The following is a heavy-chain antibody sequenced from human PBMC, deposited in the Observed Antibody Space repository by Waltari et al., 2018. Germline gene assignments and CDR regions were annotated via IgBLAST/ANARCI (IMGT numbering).Heavy chain of an antibody. Sequence: QVQLQPWGAGLLKPSETLSLTCAVYGGSFRGYYWSWSRQPPGTGLEWIGEINHNGSTNYNPSLKSRVTISVDTSKNQFSLKLSSVTAADTAVYYCARLWYSSGWYQKTYDYWGQGTLVTVSS. CDR3: ARLWYSSGWYQKTYDY. CDR1: GGSFRGYY. CDR2: INHNGST. V-gene: IGHV4-34*01. D-gene: IGHD6-19*01. J-gene: IGHJ4*02.